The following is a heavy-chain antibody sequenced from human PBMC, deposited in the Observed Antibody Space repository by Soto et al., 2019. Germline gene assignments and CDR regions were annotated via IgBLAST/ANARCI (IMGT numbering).Heavy chain of an antibody. D-gene: IGHD1-20*01. CDR2: INPNSGGT. Sequence: ASVKVSCKASGYTFTGYYMHWVRQAPGQGLEWTGWINPNSGGTNYAQKFQGRVTMTRDTSTSTAYMELSRLRSDDTAVYYCARELYITGTPNPHGMDVWGQGTTVTVSS. J-gene: IGHJ6*02. V-gene: IGHV1-2*02. CDR3: ARELYITGTPNPHGMDV. CDR1: GYTFTGYY.